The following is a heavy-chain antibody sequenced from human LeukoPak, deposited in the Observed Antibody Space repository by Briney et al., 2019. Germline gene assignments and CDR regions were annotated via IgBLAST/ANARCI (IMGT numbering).Heavy chain of an antibody. Sequence: SETLSLTCTVSGGSITNYYWSRIRQPPGKGLEWIGYIYYSGSTNYNPSLKSRVTISVATSKNQFSLKLSSVTAADTAVYYCARVNSYGYGYFFDYWGQGALVTVSS. CDR2: IYYSGST. CDR1: GGSITNYY. D-gene: IGHD5-18*01. V-gene: IGHV4-59*01. CDR3: ARVNSYGYGYFFDY. J-gene: IGHJ4*02.